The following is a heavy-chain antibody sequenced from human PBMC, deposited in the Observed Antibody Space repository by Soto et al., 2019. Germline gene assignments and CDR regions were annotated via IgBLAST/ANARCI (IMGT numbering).Heavy chain of an antibody. V-gene: IGHV3-21*06. CDR2: ISSSTSYV. J-gene: IGHJ5*01. D-gene: IGHD2-2*01. CDR3: ARDPSEGRVGNWFES. CDR1: GFPFSRYG. Sequence: EVQLVESGGGLVKPGGSLRLSCAASGFPFSRYGMNWLRQAPGKGLEWVASISSSTSYVYYADSVKGRFSTSRDNAKNILYLEMYALRTEDTAVYYCARDPSEGRVGNWFESWGQGTLVTVSS.